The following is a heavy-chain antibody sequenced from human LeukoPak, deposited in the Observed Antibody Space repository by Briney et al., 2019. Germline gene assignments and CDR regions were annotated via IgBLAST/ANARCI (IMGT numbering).Heavy chain of an antibody. CDR3: ASSISNIAARPTAFDI. CDR1: GGSFSDFY. Sequence: SETLSLTCAVYGGSFSDFYWSWIRQPPGKGVEWIGEINHSGTTNYNQSLRSRVTISVDTSKNQFSLKMRSMPAADTAVYYCASSISNIAARPTAFDIWGQGTMVTVSS. D-gene: IGHD6-6*01. J-gene: IGHJ3*02. CDR2: INHSGTT. V-gene: IGHV4-34*01.